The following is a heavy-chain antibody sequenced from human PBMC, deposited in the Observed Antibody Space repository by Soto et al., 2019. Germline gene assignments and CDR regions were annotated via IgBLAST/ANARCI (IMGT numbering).Heavy chain of an antibody. V-gene: IGHV3-30-3*01. Sequence: GGSLRLSCAASGFTFSSYAMSWVRQAPGKGLEWVAVISYDGSNKYYADSVKGRFTISRDNSKNTLYLQMNSLRAEDTAVYYCARVRNYYDRNYFDYWGQGTLVTVSS. CDR3: ARVRNYYDRNYFDY. D-gene: IGHD3-22*01. CDR1: GFTFSSYA. J-gene: IGHJ4*02. CDR2: ISYDGSNK.